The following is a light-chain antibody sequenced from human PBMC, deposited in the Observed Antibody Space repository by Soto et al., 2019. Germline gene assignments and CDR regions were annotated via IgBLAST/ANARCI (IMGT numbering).Light chain of an antibody. CDR3: QQYMNWPPLT. J-gene: IGKJ3*01. CDR1: ESISRY. V-gene: IGKV3-15*01. CDR2: GAS. Sequence: EIVLTQSPATLSVSPGERVTLSCRASESISRYLAWYQQKPGQAPRLLIYGASSRDTGVPARFSGGGSGTEFTLTISSLQSEDSAVYFCQQYMNWPPLTFGPGTKVDV.